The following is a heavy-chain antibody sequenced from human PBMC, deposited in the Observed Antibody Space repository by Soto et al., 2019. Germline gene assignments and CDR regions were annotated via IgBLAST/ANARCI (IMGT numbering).Heavy chain of an antibody. D-gene: IGHD3-10*01. V-gene: IGHV3-23*01. J-gene: IGHJ6*02. CDR3: AKAVMVRGIYYGMDV. Sequence: DVQLLESGGGLVQPGGSLRLSCAASGFTFTTYAMNWVRQAPGKGLEWVSGISESGGSTYYADSVKGRFTISRDNSKNTLFLQMNSLRAEDTAVCHCAKAVMVRGIYYGMDVRGQGTTVTVSS. CDR2: ISESGGST. CDR1: GFTFTTYA.